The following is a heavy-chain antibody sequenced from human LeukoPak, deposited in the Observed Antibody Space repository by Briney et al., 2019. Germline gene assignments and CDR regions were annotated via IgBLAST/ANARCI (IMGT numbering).Heavy chain of an antibody. Sequence: APVKVSCKASGGTFSSYAISWVRHAPGQGLEWMGGIIPIFGTANYAKKFQGRVTITTDESTSTAYMELSSLRSEDTAVYYCATPEYSSSSGFPYYYYMDVWGKGTTVTVSS. D-gene: IGHD6-6*01. CDR2: IIPIFGTA. J-gene: IGHJ6*03. V-gene: IGHV1-69*05. CDR3: ATPEYSSSSGFPYYYYMDV. CDR1: GGTFSSYA.